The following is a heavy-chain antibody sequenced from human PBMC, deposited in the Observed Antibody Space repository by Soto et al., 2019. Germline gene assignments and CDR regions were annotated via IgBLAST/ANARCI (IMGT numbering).Heavy chain of an antibody. J-gene: IGHJ4*02. D-gene: IGHD1-26*01. CDR3: ARWVSGSPDN. CDR2: TKNKANRYTT. Sequence: MDWVRQAPGKGLEWVGRTKNKANRYTTEYAASVNGRFTISRDDSKNSLYLQMNSLKTEDTAVYYCARWVSGSPDNWGRGTLVTVSS. V-gene: IGHV3-72*01.